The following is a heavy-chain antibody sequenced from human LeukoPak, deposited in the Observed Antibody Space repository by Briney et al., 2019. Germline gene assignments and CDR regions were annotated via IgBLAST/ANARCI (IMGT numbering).Heavy chain of an antibody. J-gene: IGHJ4*02. Sequence: GASVKVSCKPSGYTFTNYGISWVRQAPGQGLEWMGWISAYNGNTNYAQRFQGRVTMTSDTSTSTAYMELRSLRSDDTAVYYCARDLRDCSGTGCLYYFDYWGQGTLVTVSS. V-gene: IGHV1-18*01. CDR3: ARDLRDCSGTGCLYYFDY. CDR1: GYTFTNYG. CDR2: ISAYNGNT. D-gene: IGHD2-8*02.